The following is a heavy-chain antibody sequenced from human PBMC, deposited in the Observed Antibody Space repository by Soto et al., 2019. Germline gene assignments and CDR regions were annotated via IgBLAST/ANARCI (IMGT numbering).Heavy chain of an antibody. D-gene: IGHD3-9*01. CDR2: IYPGDSDT. V-gene: IGHV5-51*01. CDR3: ARSILRYFDWLSHDAFDI. CDR1: GYSFTSYW. J-gene: IGHJ3*02. Sequence: LGESLKISCKGSGYSFTSYWIGWVRQMPGKGLEWMGIIYPGDSDTRYSPSFQGQVTISADKSISTAYLQWSSLKASDTAMYYCARSILRYFDWLSHDAFDIWGQGTMVTVSS.